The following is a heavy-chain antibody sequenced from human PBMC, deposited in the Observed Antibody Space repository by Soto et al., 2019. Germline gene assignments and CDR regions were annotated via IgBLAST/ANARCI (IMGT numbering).Heavy chain of an antibody. J-gene: IGHJ6*01. D-gene: IGHD2-21*02. CDR2: IRTSSSYI. CDR1: GFNFNNFG. Sequence: GGSIRLSCAASGFNFNNFGMNWFRQTPGQGLEWVSSIRTSSSYIYYADCVKGRFTISRDNAKKSLYLEMSSLRVEDTAVYYSARDRGPNCGGDCGRGEGWGQETTVTVAS. CDR3: ARDRGPNCGGDCGRGEG. V-gene: IGHV3-21*01.